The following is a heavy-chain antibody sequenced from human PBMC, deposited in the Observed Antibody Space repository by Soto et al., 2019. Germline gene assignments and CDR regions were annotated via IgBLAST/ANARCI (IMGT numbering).Heavy chain of an antibody. V-gene: IGHV4-59*01. CDR3: ARGSSGYYVDWFDP. J-gene: IGHJ5*02. CDR2: IYYSGST. Sequence: SETLSLTCTVSGGSISRYYWSWIRQPPGKGLEWIGYIYYSGSTNYNPSLKSRVTISVDTSKNQFSLKLSSVTAAETAVYYCARGSSGYYVDWFDPWGQGTLVTVSS. CDR1: GGSISRYY. D-gene: IGHD3-22*01.